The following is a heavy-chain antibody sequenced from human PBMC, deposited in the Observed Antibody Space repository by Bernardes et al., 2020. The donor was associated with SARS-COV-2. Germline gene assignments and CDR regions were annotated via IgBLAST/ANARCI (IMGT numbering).Heavy chain of an antibody. CDR3: VRDCGGGGR. V-gene: IGHV3-64D*08. CDR1: GFIFSNYA. Sequence: GGSLRLSCSASGFIFSNYAMHWVRQAPGKGLEYVSVISSDGGTTYYADSVKARFTISRDNSKNTLYLQMSSLRAEDTGVYYCVRDCGGGGRWGQGTLVTVSS. D-gene: IGHD2-21*01. CDR2: ISSDGGTT. J-gene: IGHJ4*02.